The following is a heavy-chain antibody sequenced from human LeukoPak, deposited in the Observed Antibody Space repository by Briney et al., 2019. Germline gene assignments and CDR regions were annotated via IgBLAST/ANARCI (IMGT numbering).Heavy chain of an antibody. CDR2: IYSGGST. J-gene: IGHJ6*02. V-gene: IGHV3-66*01. D-gene: IGHD2-2*01. CDR3: ARGRVVPAADVPTGGMDV. Sequence: GGSLRLSCAASGFTFSTYAMSWVRQAPGKGLEWVSVIYSGGSTYYADSVKGRFTISRDNSKNTLYLQMNSLRAEDTAVYYCARGRVVPAADVPTGGMDVWGQGTTVTVSS. CDR1: GFTFSTYA.